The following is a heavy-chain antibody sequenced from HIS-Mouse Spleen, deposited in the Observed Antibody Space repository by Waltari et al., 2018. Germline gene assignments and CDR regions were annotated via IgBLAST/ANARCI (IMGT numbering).Heavy chain of an antibody. Sequence: QVQLQQWGAGLLKPSETLSLTCAVYGGSFSGYYWSWIRQPPGKGLGWIGEINHSGSTNNTPTLKRRVTISVDASKNQFSLKLSSVTAAETAVYYCARGPLGPDAFDIWGQGTMVTVSS. CDR2: INHSGST. V-gene: IGHV4-34*01. CDR3: ARGPLGPDAFDI. CDR1: GGSFSGYY. J-gene: IGHJ3*02.